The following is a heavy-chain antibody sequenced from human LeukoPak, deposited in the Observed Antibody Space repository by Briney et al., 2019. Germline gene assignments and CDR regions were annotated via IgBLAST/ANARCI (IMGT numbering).Heavy chain of an antibody. D-gene: IGHD6-19*01. CDR2: IYYSGRT. CDR1: GGSISSSNYY. Sequence: PSETLSLTCTVSGGSISSSNYYWGWIRQPPGKGLEWIGSIYYSGRTYYNPSLKSRVTISVDTSKNQFSLKLSSVTAADTAVYYCARGGREQWLVYFDYWGQGTLVTVSS. CDR3: ARGGREQWLVYFDY. J-gene: IGHJ4*02. V-gene: IGHV4-39*01.